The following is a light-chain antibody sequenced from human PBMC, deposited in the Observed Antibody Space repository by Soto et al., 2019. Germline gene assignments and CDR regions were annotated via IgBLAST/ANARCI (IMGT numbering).Light chain of an antibody. CDR1: RSNIGGNT. V-gene: IGLV1-44*01. CDR2: RSN. Sequence: QSVLTQPPSASGTPGQRVTISCSGSRSNIGGNTVNWYQQVPGTAPKLLIYRSNQRPSGVPDRFSGSKSGTSASLAISGLQSEDEADYYCAAWDDSLNGPVVFGGGTKLTV. CDR3: AAWDDSLNGPVV. J-gene: IGLJ2*01.